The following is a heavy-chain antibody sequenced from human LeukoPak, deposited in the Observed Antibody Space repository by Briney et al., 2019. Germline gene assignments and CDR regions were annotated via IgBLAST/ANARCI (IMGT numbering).Heavy chain of an antibody. D-gene: IGHD3-10*01. V-gene: IGHV3-53*01. CDR1: GFTVSSNY. J-gene: IGHJ4*02. Sequence: PGGSLRLSCAASGFTVSSNYMSWVRQAPGKGLEWVSVIYSGGGTYYADSVKGRFTISKDNSNNTVFLQMNSVRVEDTAVYYCARVWFGYFFQWGQGALVTVSS. CDR3: ARVWFGYFFQ. CDR2: IYSGGGT.